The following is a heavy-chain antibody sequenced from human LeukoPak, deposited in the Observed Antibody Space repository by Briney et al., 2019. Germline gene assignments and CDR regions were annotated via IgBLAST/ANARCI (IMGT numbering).Heavy chain of an antibody. D-gene: IGHD6-13*01. V-gene: IGHV4-39*07. CDR2: IYHSGST. Sequence: PSQTLSLTCTVSGGSISSGGYYWSWIRQPPGKGLEWIGSIYHSGSTYYNPSLKSRVTISVDTSKNQFSLKLSSVTAADTAVYYCARASYSSSWSYYYYGMDVWGQGTTVTVSS. J-gene: IGHJ6*02. CDR3: ARASYSSSWSYYYYGMDV. CDR1: GGSISSGGYY.